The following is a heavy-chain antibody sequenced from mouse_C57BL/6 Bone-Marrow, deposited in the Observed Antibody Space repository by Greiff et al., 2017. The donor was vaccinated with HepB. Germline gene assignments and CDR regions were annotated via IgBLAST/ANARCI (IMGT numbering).Heavy chain of an antibody. CDR3: ARSDYYYGSGSY. CDR1: GYAFSSYW. D-gene: IGHD1-1*01. V-gene: IGHV1-80*01. CDR2: IYPGDGDT. Sequence: QVQLKESGAELVKPGASVKISCKASGYAFSSYWMNWVKQRPGKGLEWIGQIYPGDGDTNYNGKFKGKATLTADKSSSTAYMQLSSLTSEDSAVYFCARSDYYYGSGSYWGQGTTLTVSS. J-gene: IGHJ2*01.